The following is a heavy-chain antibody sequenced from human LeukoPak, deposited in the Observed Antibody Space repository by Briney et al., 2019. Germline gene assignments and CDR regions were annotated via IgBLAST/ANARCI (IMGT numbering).Heavy chain of an antibody. J-gene: IGHJ4*02. CDR3: ARDRFYSFDY. V-gene: IGHV3-48*02. CDR2: ISSSSSAI. Sequence: GGSLRLSCAASGFTFSDAYMNWVRQAPGKGLEWISYISSSSSAIYYADSVKGRFTISRDNAKNSLYLQMNSLRDEDTAVYYCARDRFYSFDYWGQGTLVTVSS. CDR1: GFTFSDAY.